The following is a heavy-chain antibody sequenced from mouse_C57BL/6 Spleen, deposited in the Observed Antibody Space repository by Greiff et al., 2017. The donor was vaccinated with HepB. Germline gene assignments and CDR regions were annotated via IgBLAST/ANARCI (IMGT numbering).Heavy chain of an antibody. D-gene: IGHD3-3*01. V-gene: IGHV1-69*01. CDR2: IDPSDSYT. J-gene: IGHJ1*03. CDR1: GYTFTSYW. CDR3: ARTRHFDV. Sequence: QVQLQQSGAELVMPGASVKLSCKASGYTFTSYWMHWVKQRPGQGLEWIGEIDPSDSYTNYNQKFKGKSTLTVDKSSSTAYMQLSSLTSEDSAVYYCARTRHFDVWGTGTTVTVSS.